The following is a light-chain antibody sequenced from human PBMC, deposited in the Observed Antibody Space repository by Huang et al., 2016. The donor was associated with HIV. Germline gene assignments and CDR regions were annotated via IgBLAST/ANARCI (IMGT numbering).Light chain of an antibody. V-gene: IGKV1-33*01. J-gene: IGKJ4*01. CDR2: DAS. Sequence: DIQMTQSPSSLSASVGDRVTITCQASQDISKYLSWYQQKPVKAPKLLIDDASNLEVGVPSRFSGSGSGTDFTFTISSLQPDDIATYYCQHYDSLPPAFGGGTKVEIK. CDR1: QDISKY. CDR3: QHYDSLPPA.